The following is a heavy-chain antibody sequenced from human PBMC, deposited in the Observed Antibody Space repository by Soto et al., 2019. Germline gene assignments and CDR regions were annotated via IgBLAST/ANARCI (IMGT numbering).Heavy chain of an antibody. CDR1: GGSISSGDYY. CDR3: ARESRYYYYYGMDV. Sequence: QVQLQESGPGLVKPSQTLSLTCTVSGGSISSGDYYWSWIRQPPGKGLEWIGYIYYSGSTYYNPSLKGRVTISVDTSKNQFPLKLSSVTAADAAVYYCARESRYYYYYGMDVWGQGTTVTVSS. CDR2: IYYSGST. V-gene: IGHV4-30-4*01. J-gene: IGHJ6*02.